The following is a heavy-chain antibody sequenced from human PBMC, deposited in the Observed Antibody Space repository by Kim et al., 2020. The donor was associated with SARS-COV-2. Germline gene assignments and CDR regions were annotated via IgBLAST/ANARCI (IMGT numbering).Heavy chain of an antibody. V-gene: IGHV4-39*01. CDR1: GGSISSSSYS. Sequence: SETLSLTCTVSGGSISSSSYSWVWLRQRPGQGLEWLGTINHSGNTYYTPSLKSRVTISSGTYKNQFSRKLSSVTAADTALYYCARPHSTGYFDYWGQGTLVAVSS. J-gene: IGHJ4*02. CDR2: INHSGNT. CDR3: ARPHSTGYFDY. D-gene: IGHD4-17*01.